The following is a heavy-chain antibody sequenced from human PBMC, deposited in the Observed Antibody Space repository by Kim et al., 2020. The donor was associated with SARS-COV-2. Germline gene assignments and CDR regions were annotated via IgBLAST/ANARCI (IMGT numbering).Heavy chain of an antibody. J-gene: IGHJ6*02. CDR3: ARGSQHETYYYYGMDV. V-gene: IGHV5-51*01. CDR1: GYSFTSYW. Sequence: GESLKISCKGSGYSFTSYWIGWVRQMPGKGLEWMGIIYPGDSDTRYSPSFQGQVTISADKSISTAYLQWSSLKASDTAMYYCARGSQHETYYYYGMDVWGQGTTVTVSS. CDR2: IYPGDSDT.